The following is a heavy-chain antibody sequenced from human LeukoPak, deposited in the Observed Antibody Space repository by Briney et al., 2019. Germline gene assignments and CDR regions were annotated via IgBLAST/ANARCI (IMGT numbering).Heavy chain of an antibody. D-gene: IGHD3-10*01. CDR3: ARERNYYGSGSYYNPADY. Sequence: GGSLRLSCAASGFTFSSYWMSWVRQAPGKGLEWVANIKQDGSEKYYVDSVKGRFTISRDNAKNSLYLQMNSLRAEDAAVYYCARERNYYGSGSYYNPADYWGQGTLVTVSS. V-gene: IGHV3-7*01. CDR1: GFTFSSYW. J-gene: IGHJ4*02. CDR2: IKQDGSEK.